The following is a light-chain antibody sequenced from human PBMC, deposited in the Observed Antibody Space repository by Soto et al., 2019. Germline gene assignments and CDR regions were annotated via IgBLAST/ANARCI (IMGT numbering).Light chain of an antibody. CDR1: QSIRNW. CDR2: DAS. Sequence: DIQMTQSPSTLSASVGDRVTITCRASQSIRNWLAWYQQKPGKAPNLLIYDASSLKSGVSSRFSGSGSGTEFTLTISGLQPDDFATYYCQQYNSFSRTFGQGTKVDI. V-gene: IGKV1-5*01. J-gene: IGKJ1*01. CDR3: QQYNSFSRT.